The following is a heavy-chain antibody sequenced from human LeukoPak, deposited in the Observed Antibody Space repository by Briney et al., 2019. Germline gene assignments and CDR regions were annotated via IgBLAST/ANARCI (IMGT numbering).Heavy chain of an antibody. D-gene: IGHD3-22*01. CDR3: ARDSAAMIVVVPPLDY. CDR1: GYTFTNFA. Sequence: ASVKVSCKASGYTFTNFAINWVRQAPGQGLEWMGWISAYSGNTNYAQKLQGRVTMTTDTSTSTAYMELRSLRSDDTAVYYCARDSAAMIVVVPPLDYWGQGTLVTVSS. J-gene: IGHJ4*02. CDR2: ISAYSGNT. V-gene: IGHV1-18*01.